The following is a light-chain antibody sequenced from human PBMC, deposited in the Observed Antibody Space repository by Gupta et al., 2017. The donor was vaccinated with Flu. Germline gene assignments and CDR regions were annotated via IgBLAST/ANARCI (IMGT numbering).Light chain of an antibody. CDR2: AAF. CDR1: QSISSY. CDR3: HQSYSTPWT. Sequence: DIQMTHAPSSLSASVGDRVTITCRARQSISSYLHWYQQKPTKAPKVLIYAAFSLQSGVPSRFSGSGSGTDFTLTISSLQAEDFVTYYCHQSYSTPWTFGQGTKVEIK. V-gene: IGKV1-39*01. J-gene: IGKJ1*01.